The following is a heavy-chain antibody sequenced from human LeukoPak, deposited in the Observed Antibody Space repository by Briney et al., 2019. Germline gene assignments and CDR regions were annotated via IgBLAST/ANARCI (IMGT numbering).Heavy chain of an antibody. CDR1: GSMYNYY. CDR2: IHYNRNT. J-gene: IGHJ4*02. Sequence: KPSETLSLTCTVSGSMYNYYWSWIRQPRGKGLEWIGYIHYNRNTNYNPSLESRVTMSLDTSKNQVSLKLNSVTAADTAVYYCARHISSGGTYAHFDYWGQGTLVTVSS. V-gene: IGHV4-59*08. CDR3: ARHISSGGTYAHFDY. D-gene: IGHD1-26*01.